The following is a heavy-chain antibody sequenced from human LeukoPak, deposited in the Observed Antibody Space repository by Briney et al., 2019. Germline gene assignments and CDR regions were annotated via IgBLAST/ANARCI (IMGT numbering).Heavy chain of an antibody. CDR3: ARGGGGDYGNWFDP. CDR1: GFTFSSYW. CDR2: IISDGSST. Sequence: PGGSLRLSCAASGFTFSSYWMHWVRQAPGKGLVWVSRIISDGSSTSYADSVKGRFTISRDNAKNTLYLQMNSLRAEDTAVYYCARGGGGDYGNWFDPWGQGTLVTVSS. J-gene: IGHJ5*02. D-gene: IGHD4-17*01. V-gene: IGHV3-74*01.